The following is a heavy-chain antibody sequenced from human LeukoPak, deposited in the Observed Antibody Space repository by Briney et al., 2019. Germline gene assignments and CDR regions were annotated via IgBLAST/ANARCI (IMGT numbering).Heavy chain of an antibody. V-gene: IGHV1-46*03. CDR3: AGSKYGSWLGEP. CDR1: GYSFTSYY. D-gene: IGHD3-16*01. CDR2: INPSGDST. Sequence: ASVKVSCKASGYSFTSYYMHWVRKAPGQGLEWMGVINPSGDSTTYAQRFQGRVTMTRDTSTSTVYMELSSLRSEDTAVYYYAGSKYGSWLGEPWGQGALVTVSS. J-gene: IGHJ5*02.